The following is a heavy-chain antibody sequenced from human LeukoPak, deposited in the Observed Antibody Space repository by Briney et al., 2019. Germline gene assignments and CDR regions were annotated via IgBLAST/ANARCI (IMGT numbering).Heavy chain of an antibody. J-gene: IGHJ6*02. Sequence: GESLKISCKGSGYSFTSYWIGWVRQMPGKGLEWMGIIYPGDSDTRYSPSFQGQVTISADKSISTAYLQWSSLKASDTAMYYCARLPGYCSGGSCYSEVYYYYGMDVWGQGTTVTVSS. CDR3: ARLPGYCSGGSCYSEVYYYYGMDV. CDR2: IYPGDSDT. CDR1: GYSFTSYW. V-gene: IGHV5-51*01. D-gene: IGHD2-15*01.